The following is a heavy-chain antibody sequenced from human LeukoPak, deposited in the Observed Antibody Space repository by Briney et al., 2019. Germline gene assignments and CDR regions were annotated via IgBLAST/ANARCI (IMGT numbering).Heavy chain of an antibody. CDR1: GASLSSFY. CDR3: VREIAARAFDY. J-gene: IGHJ4*02. CDR2: IYYSGTT. Sequence: SETLSLTCTVSGASLSSFYWSWIRQPPGKGLEWIGHIYYSGTTNYNPSLMSRVTISLDTSTNQFSLKLSSVTTAGTAVYYCVREIAARAFDYWGQGTLVTVSS. V-gene: IGHV4-59*01. D-gene: IGHD6-6*01.